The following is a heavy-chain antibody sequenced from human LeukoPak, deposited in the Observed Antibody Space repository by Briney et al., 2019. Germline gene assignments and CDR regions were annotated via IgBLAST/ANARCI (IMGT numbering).Heavy chain of an antibody. CDR3: ARVHRGTTRAINVRYYYFYMDM. V-gene: IGHV4-4*02. D-gene: IGHD2-2*01. CDR2: IYHSGST. J-gene: IGHJ6*03. CDR1: GGSISSSNW. Sequence: PSETLSLTCAVSGGSISSSNWWSWVRQPPGKGLEWIGEIYHSGSTNYNPSLKSRVTISVDKSKNQFSLKLSSVTAADTAVYYCARVHRGTTRAINVRYYYFYMDMWGTGTTVIVSS.